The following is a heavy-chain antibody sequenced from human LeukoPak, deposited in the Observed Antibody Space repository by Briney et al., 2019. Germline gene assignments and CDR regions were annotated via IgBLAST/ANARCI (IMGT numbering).Heavy chain of an antibody. J-gene: IGHJ3*01. D-gene: IGHD3-16*02. V-gene: IGHV3-23*01. CDR2: ISYSGANS. CDR1: GSTFSGSA. Sequence: QTGGSLRLSCAASGSTFSGSAMSWVRQAPGEGLEWVSLISYSGANSYYTDSVRGRFTISRDNSKDTLFLQMNSLRAEDTAIYYCARDMQLSTWGLGTMVTASS. CDR3: ARDMQLST.